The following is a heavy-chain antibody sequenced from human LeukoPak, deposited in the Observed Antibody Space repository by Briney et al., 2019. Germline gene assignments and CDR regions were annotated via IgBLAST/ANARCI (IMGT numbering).Heavy chain of an antibody. CDR2: IYYSGST. J-gene: IGHJ4*02. D-gene: IGHD3-10*01. Sequence: SETLSLTCTVSGGSISSSSYYWGWIRQPPGKGLEWIGSIYYSGSTYYNPSLKSRVTISVDTSKNQFSLKLSSVTAADTAVYYCARVRGSGSYYNDGIDYWGQGTLVTVSS. V-gene: IGHV4-39*07. CDR1: GGSISSSSYY. CDR3: ARVRGSGSYYNDGIDY.